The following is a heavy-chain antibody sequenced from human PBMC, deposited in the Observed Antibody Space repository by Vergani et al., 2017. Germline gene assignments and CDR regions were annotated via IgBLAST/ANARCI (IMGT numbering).Heavy chain of an antibody. Sequence: QVQLVESGGGLVKPGGSLRLSCAASGFTFSDYYMSWIRQAPGKGLEWVSYISSSGSTIYYADSVKGGFTIARDNAKNSLYLQMNSLRAEDTAVYYCARDQTVAGYYYYGMDVWGQGTTVTVSS. V-gene: IGHV3-11*04. CDR3: ARDQTVAGYYYYGMDV. D-gene: IGHD6-19*01. CDR1: GFTFSDYY. J-gene: IGHJ6*02. CDR2: ISSSGSTI.